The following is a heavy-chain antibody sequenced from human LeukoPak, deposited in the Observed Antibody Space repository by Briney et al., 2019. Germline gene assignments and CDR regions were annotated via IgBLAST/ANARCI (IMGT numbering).Heavy chain of an antibody. CDR3: AREFSSGYYEP. CDR2: ISSYNGNT. CDR1: GYTFTSYG. J-gene: IGHJ5*02. V-gene: IGHV1-18*01. Sequence: ASVKVSCKASGYTFTSYGISWVRQAPGQGLEWMGWISSYNGNTNYAQKLQGRGTMPTDTSTSTDYMELKSLRSDDTAVYYCAREFSSGYYEPWGQGTLVTVSS. D-gene: IGHD3-22*01.